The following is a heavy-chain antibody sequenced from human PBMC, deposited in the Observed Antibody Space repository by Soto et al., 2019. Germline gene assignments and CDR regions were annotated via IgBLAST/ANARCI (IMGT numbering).Heavy chain of an antibody. J-gene: IGHJ6*02. CDR1: GFTFSSYA. CDR2: ISGSGGST. V-gene: IGHV3-23*01. D-gene: IGHD3-22*01. CDR3: AKDRPTYYYDSSGLHYGMDV. Sequence: EVQLLESGGGLVQPGGSLRLSCAASGFTFSSYAMSWVRQAPGKGLEWVSAISGSGGSTYYADSVKGRFTISRDNSKNPLYLQMHSLRAEDTAVYYCAKDRPTYYYDSSGLHYGMDVWGQGTTVTVSS.